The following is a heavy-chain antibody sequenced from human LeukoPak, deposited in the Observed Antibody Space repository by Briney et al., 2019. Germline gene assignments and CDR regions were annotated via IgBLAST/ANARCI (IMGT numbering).Heavy chain of an antibody. CDR1: GFTFSSHW. V-gene: IGHV3-7*05. CDR3: ASPLVESSGNVHFGL. CDR2: IKQDGSWK. J-gene: IGHJ2*01. D-gene: IGHD4-23*01. Sequence: PGGSLRLSCAASGFTFSSHWMTWVRQAPGKGLEWVANIKQDGSWKSYVDSVKGRFIIPRDTAKKSFHLEMNRLRAEDTAVYYCASPLVESSGNVHFGLWGRGTLVTVSS.